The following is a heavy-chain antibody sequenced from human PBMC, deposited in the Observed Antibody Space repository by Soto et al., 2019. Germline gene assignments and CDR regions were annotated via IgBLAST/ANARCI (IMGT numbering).Heavy chain of an antibody. CDR3: ARGYSSGWSRGGYFDY. V-gene: IGHV3-48*03. J-gene: IGHJ4*02. CDR2: ISGGGSTI. CDR1: GFSFYNYQ. D-gene: IGHD6-19*01. Sequence: PGGSLRLSCAASGFSFYNYQMNWVRQAPGKGLEWVSHISGGGSTIYYGDSVKGRFTISRDNAKNSLYLQMNSLRAEDTAVYYCARGYSSGWSRGGYFDYWGQGTLVTVSS.